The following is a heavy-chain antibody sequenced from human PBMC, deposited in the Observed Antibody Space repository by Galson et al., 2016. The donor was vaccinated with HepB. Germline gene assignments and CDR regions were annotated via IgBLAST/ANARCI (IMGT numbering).Heavy chain of an antibody. CDR3: TTDGLLRYFDWLSSASDY. V-gene: IGHV3-15*01. CDR1: GFTFGSYA. J-gene: IGHJ4*02. CDR2: IKRKTDGGTT. D-gene: IGHD3-9*01. Sequence: SLRLSCAASGFTFGSYAMAWVRQAPGKGLEWVGRIKRKTDGGTTDYAAPVKGRFIISRDDSKNTLYLQMNSLKTEDTAVYYCTTDGLLRYFDWLSSASDYWGQGTLVTVSS.